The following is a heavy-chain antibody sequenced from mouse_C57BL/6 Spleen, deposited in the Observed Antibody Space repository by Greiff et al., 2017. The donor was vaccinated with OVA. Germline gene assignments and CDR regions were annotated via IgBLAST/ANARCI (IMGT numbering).Heavy chain of an antibody. CDR1: GYTFTSYG. V-gene: IGHV1-81*01. CDR3: ARPGGSPWYFDV. D-gene: IGHD1-1*01. J-gene: IGHJ1*03. CDR2: IYPRSGNP. Sequence: QVQLQQSGAELARPGASVKLSCKASGYTFTSYGISWVKQRTGQGLEWIGEIYPRSGNPYYNEKFKGKATLTADKSSSTAYMELRSLTSEDSAVYFCARPGGSPWYFDVWGTGTTVTVSS.